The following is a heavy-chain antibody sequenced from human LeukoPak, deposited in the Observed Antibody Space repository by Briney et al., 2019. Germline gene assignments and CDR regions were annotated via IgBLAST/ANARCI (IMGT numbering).Heavy chain of an antibody. D-gene: IGHD3-10*01. V-gene: IGHV3-23*01. J-gene: IGHJ4*02. CDR2: ISGSGGST. CDR3: ARDRSGSYYEPFDC. Sequence: GSLRLSCAASGFTFTSYAMTWVRPAPGKGLEWVSSISGSGGSTYYADSVKGRFTISRDNSKNTLYLQMNSLRAEDTAVYYCARDRSGSYYEPFDCWGQGTLVTVSS. CDR1: GFTFTSYA.